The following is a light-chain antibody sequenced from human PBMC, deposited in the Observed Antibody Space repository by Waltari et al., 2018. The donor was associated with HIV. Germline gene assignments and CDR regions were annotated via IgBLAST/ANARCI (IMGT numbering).Light chain of an antibody. Sequence: QSVLTQPPSVSGAPGQRVTISCTGSSSNIGAGYDVHWYQQLPGTAPNLLIYGNSNRPSCVPDRFSCSKSGTSASLAITGLQAEDEADYYCQSYDSSLSGVVFGGGTKLTVL. V-gene: IGLV1-40*01. CDR3: QSYDSSLSGVV. CDR1: SSNIGAGYD. CDR2: GNS. J-gene: IGLJ2*01.